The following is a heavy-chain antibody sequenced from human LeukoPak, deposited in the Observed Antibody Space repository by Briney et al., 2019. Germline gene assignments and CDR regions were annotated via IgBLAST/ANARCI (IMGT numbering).Heavy chain of an antibody. J-gene: IGHJ4*02. Sequence: SETLSLTCTVSGYSISSGYYWGWIRQPPGKGLEWIGSIYHSGSTYYNPSLKSRVTISVDTSKNQFSLKLSSVTAADTAVYYCARVGGYSGYDLDYWGQGTLVTVSS. CDR1: GYSISSGYY. CDR3: ARVGGYSGYDLDY. CDR2: IYHSGST. D-gene: IGHD5-12*01. V-gene: IGHV4-38-2*02.